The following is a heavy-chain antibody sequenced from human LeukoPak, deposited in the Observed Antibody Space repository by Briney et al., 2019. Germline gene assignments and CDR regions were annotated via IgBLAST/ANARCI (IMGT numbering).Heavy chain of an antibody. CDR3: ARQAGIIAAGGTTVGGFYSYGIDV. CDR1: GGSISSTAYY. D-gene: IGHD6-13*01. J-gene: IGHJ6*02. Sequence: PSETLSLTCTVSGGSISSTAYYWGWIRQPPGKGLEWIGSMYYSGNTYYNPSLKSRVTMSVDTPKNQFSLKLTSVTAADTAVFYCARQAGIIAAGGTTVGGFYSYGIDVWGQGTTVTVSS. CDR2: MYYSGNT. V-gene: IGHV4-39*01.